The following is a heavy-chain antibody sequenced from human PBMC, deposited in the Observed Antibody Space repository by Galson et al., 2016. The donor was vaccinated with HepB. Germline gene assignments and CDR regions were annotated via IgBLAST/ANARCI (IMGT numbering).Heavy chain of an antibody. J-gene: IGHJ4*02. Sequence: SVKVSCKASGSTFRNYAVTWVRQAPGQGLEWMGGIIPVFGTKHYAQKFQGRLTIIADDSTSTAYMDLSSLRSEDTAIYYCAWGGPYSPNFDFWGQGTLVTVSS. D-gene: IGHD3-16*01. CDR1: GSTFRNYA. V-gene: IGHV1-69*13. CDR3: AWGGPYSPNFDF. CDR2: IIPVFGTK.